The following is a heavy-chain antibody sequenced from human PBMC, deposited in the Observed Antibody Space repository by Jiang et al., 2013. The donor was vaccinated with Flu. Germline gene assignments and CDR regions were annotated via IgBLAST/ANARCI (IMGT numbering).Heavy chain of an antibody. V-gene: IGHV3-66*02. Sequence: EVQLLESGGGLVQPGGSLRLSCAASGFTVSSNYMGWVRQAPGKGLEWVSVIYSGGSTYYADSVKGRFTISRDNSKNTLYLQMNSLRAEDTAVYYCARDRRGDGDYPAYFDYWGQGTLVTVSS. CDR1: GFTVSSNY. D-gene: IGHD4-17*01. J-gene: IGHJ4*02. CDR2: IYSGGST. CDR3: ARDRRGDGDYPAYFDY.